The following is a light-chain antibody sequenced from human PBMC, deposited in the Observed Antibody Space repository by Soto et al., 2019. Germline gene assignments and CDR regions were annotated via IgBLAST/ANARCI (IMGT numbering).Light chain of an antibody. Sequence: QSVLTQPPSASGSPGQSVTISCTGTSSDVGGYNYVSWYQQHPGKAPKLMIYEVSKRPSGVPDRFSGSKSGNTASLTVSGLQAEDEADYYCSSYAGSTFGVFGGGTKVTVL. V-gene: IGLV2-8*01. CDR1: SSDVGGYNY. J-gene: IGLJ2*01. CDR3: SSYAGSTFGV. CDR2: EVS.